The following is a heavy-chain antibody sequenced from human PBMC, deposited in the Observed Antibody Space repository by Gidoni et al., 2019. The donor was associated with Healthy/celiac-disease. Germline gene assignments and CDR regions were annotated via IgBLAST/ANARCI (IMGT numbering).Heavy chain of an antibody. J-gene: IGHJ5*02. D-gene: IGHD2-15*01. CDR1: GFTFISYG. CDR3: ARGSGGRKTAFDP. V-gene: IGHV3-33*01. Sequence: QVQLVESGGGVVQPGRSLRLSCAASGFTFISYGMHWVRQAPGKGLEWVAVIWYDGSNKYYADSVKGRFTISRDNSKNTLYLQMNSLRAEDTAVYYCARGSGGRKTAFDPWGQGTLVTVSS. CDR2: IWYDGSNK.